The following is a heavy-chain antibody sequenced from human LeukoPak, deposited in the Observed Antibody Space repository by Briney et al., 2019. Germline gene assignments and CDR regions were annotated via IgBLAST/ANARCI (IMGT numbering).Heavy chain of an antibody. Sequence: GGTLRLSCAASGFTFRSYSMNWVRQAPGRGLEWVSYISSSSSTIYYADSVKGRFTISRDNAKNSLYLQMNSLRAEDTAVYYCARSYYDSSGYYLSYFDYWGQGTLVTVSS. CDR3: ARSYYDSSGYYLSYFDY. J-gene: IGHJ4*02. CDR2: ISSSSSTI. D-gene: IGHD3-22*01. V-gene: IGHV3-48*01. CDR1: GFTFRSYS.